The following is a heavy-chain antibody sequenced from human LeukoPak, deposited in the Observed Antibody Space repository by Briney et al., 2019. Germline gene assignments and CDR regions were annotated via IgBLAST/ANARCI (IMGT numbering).Heavy chain of an antibody. CDR2: ISYSGANS. Sequence: GGSLRLSCAASGFTFSGSAMSWVRQAPGEGLEWVSLISYSGANSYYTDSVRGRFTISRDNSKDTLFLQMNSLRAEDTAVYYCARVVVGATTDPFDYRGQGTLVTVSS. J-gene: IGHJ4*02. V-gene: IGHV3-23*01. CDR3: ARVVVGATTDPFDY. D-gene: IGHD1-26*01. CDR1: GFTFSGSA.